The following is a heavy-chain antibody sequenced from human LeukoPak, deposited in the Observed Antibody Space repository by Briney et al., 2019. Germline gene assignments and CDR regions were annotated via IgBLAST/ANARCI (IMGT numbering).Heavy chain of an antibody. J-gene: IGHJ4*02. CDR3: ARGRDGYNPGVYYFDY. CDR1: GGSFSGYY. D-gene: IGHD5-24*01. V-gene: IGHV4-34*01. Sequence: SETLSLTCAVYGGSFSGYYWSWIRQPPGKGLEWIGEINHSGSTNYNPSLKGRVTISVDTSKNQFSLKLSSVTAADTAVYYCARGRDGYNPGVYYFDYWGQGTLVTVSS. CDR2: INHSGST.